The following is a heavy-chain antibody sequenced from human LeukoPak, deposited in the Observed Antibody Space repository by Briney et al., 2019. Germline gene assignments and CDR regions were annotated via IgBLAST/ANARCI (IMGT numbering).Heavy chain of an antibody. D-gene: IGHD1-26*01. CDR1: GGSISSYY. CDR3: ARVVGELGGYYYYMDV. CDR2: IYYSGST. J-gene: IGHJ6*03. Sequence: SETLSLTCTVSGGSISSYYWSWIRQPPGKGLEWIGYIYYSGSTNYNPSLKSRVTISVDTSKNQFSLKPSSVTAADTAVYYCARVVGELGGYYYYMDVWGKGTTVTISS. V-gene: IGHV4-59*08.